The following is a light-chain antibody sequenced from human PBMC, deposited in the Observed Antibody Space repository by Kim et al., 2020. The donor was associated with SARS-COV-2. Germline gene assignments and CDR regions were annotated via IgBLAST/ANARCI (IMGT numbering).Light chain of an antibody. CDR3: QQYKTYPVT. V-gene: IGKV1-5*03. J-gene: IGKJ4*01. CDR2: TAS. Sequence: ASVGDSVTLTCRASQNIDSWLAWYQQKPGKAPKLLIYTASTLESGVPSRFSGSGSGTEFTLTISSLQPDDFATYYCQQYKTYPVTFGGGTKVDIK. CDR1: QNIDSW.